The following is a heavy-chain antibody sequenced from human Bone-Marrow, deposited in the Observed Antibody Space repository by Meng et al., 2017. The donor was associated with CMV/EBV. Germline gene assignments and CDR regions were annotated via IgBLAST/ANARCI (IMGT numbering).Heavy chain of an antibody. Sequence: GEPLKISCVASGFTFSSYWMSWVRQAPGKGLEWVANIKQDGSEKYHVDSVKGRFTISRDNAKNSLFLQMNSLRAEDTATYYCAAGGGFDFWGQGALVTVSS. V-gene: IGHV3-7*03. D-gene: IGHD3-16*01. CDR3: AAGGGFDF. J-gene: IGHJ4*02. CDR2: IKQDGSEK. CDR1: GFTFSSYW.